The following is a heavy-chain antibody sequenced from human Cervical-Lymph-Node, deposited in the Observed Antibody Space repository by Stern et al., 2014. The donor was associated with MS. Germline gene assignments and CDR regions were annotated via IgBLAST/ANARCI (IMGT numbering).Heavy chain of an antibody. V-gene: IGHV3-33*01. CDR1: GFTFSTYA. CDR3: ARGFHTILD. J-gene: IGHJ4*02. CDR2: IWFDGSNE. D-gene: IGHD3-3*01. Sequence: VHLVESGGGVVQPGRSLRLSCAASGFTFSTYAMRWVRQAPGKGLEWVAVIWFDGSNEYYADSVTGRFTVSRDNSKNTLYLQMNSLRAEETAVYYCARGFHTILDWGQGTLVTVSS.